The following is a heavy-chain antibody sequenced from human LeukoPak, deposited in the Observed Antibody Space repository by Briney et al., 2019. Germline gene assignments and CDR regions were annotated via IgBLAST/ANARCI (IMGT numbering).Heavy chain of an antibody. D-gene: IGHD3-10*01. CDR2: IYYSGST. J-gene: IGHJ4*02. CDR3: ARVYGTYYYDSGSYYPRLHFDY. V-gene: IGHV4-59*01. CDR1: GGSISSYY. Sequence: SETLSLTCTVSGGSISSYYWSWIRQPPGKGLEWIGYIYYSGSTNYNPSLKSRVTISVDTSKNQFSLKLSSVTAADTAVYYCARVYGTYYYDSGSYYPRLHFDYWGQGTLVTVSS.